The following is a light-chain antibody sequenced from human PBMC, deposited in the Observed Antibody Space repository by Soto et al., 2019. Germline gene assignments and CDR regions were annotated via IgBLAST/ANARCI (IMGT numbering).Light chain of an antibody. Sequence: QSALAQPASVSGSPGQSVTISCTGTSSDVGAYNSVSWYQQHPDKAPQLMIYKGTQRPSGVSNRFSGSTSGNAASMTISGLQAGDEADYFCCSSAPESTYVFGTGTKVKVL. CDR3: CSSAPESTYV. CDR1: SSDVGAYNS. CDR2: KGT. J-gene: IGLJ1*01. V-gene: IGLV2-23*01.